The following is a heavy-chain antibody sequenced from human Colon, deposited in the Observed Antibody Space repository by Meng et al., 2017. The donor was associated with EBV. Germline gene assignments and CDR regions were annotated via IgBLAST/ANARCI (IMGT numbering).Heavy chain of an antibody. Sequence: QVQLQGAGPGPGEPSQTLSLTCTVSGGSMSSGNYYWSWIRQPPGKGLEWIGYIHHSGSAYYNPSLKSRVSISVDTSKNQFALNLNSMTAADTAVYYCASFDHIPRRNYFDYWGQGTLVTVSS. CDR2: IHHSGSA. J-gene: IGHJ4*02. CDR1: GGSMSSGNYY. D-gene: IGHD2-21*01. CDR3: ASFDHIPRRNYFDY. V-gene: IGHV4-30-4*01.